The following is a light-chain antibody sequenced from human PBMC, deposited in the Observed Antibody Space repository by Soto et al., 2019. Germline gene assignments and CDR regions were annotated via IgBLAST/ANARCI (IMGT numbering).Light chain of an antibody. CDR1: QSLVYSDGNTY. V-gene: IGKV2-30*01. J-gene: IGKJ3*01. CDR2: KVS. CDR3: MQGTHPFT. Sequence: DVVMTQSPLSLPVTLGQPASISCRSSQSLVYSDGNTYLNWFQQRPGQSPRRLIYKVSTRDSGVPDRFSGSVSGTDFILKISRVEAEDVGVYYCMQGTHPFTFGPGTKVDIK.